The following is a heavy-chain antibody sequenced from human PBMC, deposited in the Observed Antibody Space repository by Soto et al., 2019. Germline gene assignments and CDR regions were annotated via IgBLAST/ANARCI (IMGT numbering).Heavy chain of an antibody. CDR3: ARRGWYDYYYYGMDV. V-gene: IGHV4-4*02. CDR2: IYHSGST. CDR1: GGSISSSNW. D-gene: IGHD6-19*01. Sequence: SETLSLTCAVSGGSISSSNWWSWVRQPPGKGLEWIGEIYHSGSTNYNPSLKSRVTISVDKSKNQFSLKLSSVTAADTAVYYCARRGWYDYYYYGMDVWGQGTTVTVSS. J-gene: IGHJ6*02.